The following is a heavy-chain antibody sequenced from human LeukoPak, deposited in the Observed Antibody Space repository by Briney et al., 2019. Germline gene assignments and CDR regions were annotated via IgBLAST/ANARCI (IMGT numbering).Heavy chain of an antibody. D-gene: IGHD3-10*01. CDR3: ARGTWFGEFTYGMDV. CDR2: IYYSGST. V-gene: IGHV4-59*01. CDR1: GGSIRSYY. J-gene: IGHJ6*02. Sequence: PSETLSLTCTVSGGSIRSYYWSWIRQPPGKGLEWIGYIYYSGSTNYTPSLKSRVAISVDTSKNQFSLKLSSVTAADTAVYYCARGTWFGEFTYGMDVWGQGTTVTVSS.